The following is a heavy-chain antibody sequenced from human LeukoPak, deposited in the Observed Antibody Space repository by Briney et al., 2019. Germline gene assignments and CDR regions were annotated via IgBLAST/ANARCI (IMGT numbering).Heavy chain of an antibody. Sequence: SETLSLTCTVSGGPISSSSYYWGWIRQPPGKGLEWIGRIYYRGITYYNPSLKGRVTISVDTSKNQFSLKLSSVTAADTAVYYCARVVYDSSTYPKSYFDFWGQGTLVTVSS. J-gene: IGHJ4*02. CDR1: GGPISSSSYY. CDR2: IYYRGIT. V-gene: IGHV4-39*07. D-gene: IGHD3-22*01. CDR3: ARVVYDSSTYPKSYFDF.